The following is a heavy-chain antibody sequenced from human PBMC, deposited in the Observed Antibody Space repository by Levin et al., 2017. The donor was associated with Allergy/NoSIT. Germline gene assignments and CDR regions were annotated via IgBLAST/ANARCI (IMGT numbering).Heavy chain of an antibody. CDR1: GYTFSSYG. CDR3: ARYSYDSSGYSPYYYYGLDV. CDR2: ISAYNGNT. V-gene: IGHV1-18*01. J-gene: IGHJ6*02. Sequence: ASVKVSCKASGYTFSSYGFSWVRQAPGQGLEWMGRISAYNGNTHFAQKFQGRVTMTTDTSTSTAYMELRSLRSDDTAIYYCARYSYDSSGYSPYYYYGLDVWGQGTTVTVSS. D-gene: IGHD3-22*01.